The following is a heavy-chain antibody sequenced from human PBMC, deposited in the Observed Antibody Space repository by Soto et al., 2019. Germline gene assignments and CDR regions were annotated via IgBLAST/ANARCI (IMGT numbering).Heavy chain of an antibody. D-gene: IGHD7-27*01. Sequence: QVQLVESGGGVAQPGRSLRLSCTASGFSFSKTAIHWVRQTPDKGLEWVAIIWYDGSEQYYADSVKGRFTISRDNSKNTVYPQMNSLRVHDTSVYYCAKDWGTTGDGLLKGFVDVWGCGTQVTISS. CDR3: AKDWGTTGDGLLKGFVDV. CDR1: GFSFSKTA. J-gene: IGHJ2*01. CDR2: IWYDGSEQ. V-gene: IGHV3-33*06.